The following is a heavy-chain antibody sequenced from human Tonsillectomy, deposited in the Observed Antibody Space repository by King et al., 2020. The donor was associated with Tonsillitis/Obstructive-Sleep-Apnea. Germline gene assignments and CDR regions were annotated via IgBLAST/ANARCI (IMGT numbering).Heavy chain of an antibody. V-gene: IGHV2-5*02. J-gene: IGHJ3*02. Sequence: TLKESGPTLVKPTQTLTLTCTFSGFSLSIGGVGVGWIRQPPGKALEWLTLIYWDDDKSYSPSLKSRLTITKDTSNNQVVLTMTNMDPVDTATYYCARGSYDSDAFDIWGQGTMVTVSS. CDR3: ARGSYDSDAFDI. CDR2: IYWDDDK. CDR1: GFSLSIGGVG. D-gene: IGHD3-16*01.